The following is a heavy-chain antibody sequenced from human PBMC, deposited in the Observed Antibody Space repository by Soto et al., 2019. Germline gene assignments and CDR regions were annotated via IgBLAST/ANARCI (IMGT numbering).Heavy chain of an antibody. J-gene: IGHJ6*02. CDR1: GFTFSSYG. Sequence: QVQLVESGGGVVQPGRSLRLSCAASGFTFSSYGMHWVRQAPGKGLEWVAGISNEGSNKYYADSVKGRFTISRDNSTNTLYLEMSSLRAEDTAVYYCAKGATIIGVVVHNYGMDVWGQGTTVTVSS. CDR2: ISNEGSNK. V-gene: IGHV3-30*18. CDR3: AKGATIIGVVVHNYGMDV. D-gene: IGHD3-3*01.